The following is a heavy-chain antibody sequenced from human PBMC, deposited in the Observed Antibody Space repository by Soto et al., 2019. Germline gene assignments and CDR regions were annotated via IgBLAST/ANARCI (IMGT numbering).Heavy chain of an antibody. CDR2: ISYDGSNK. CDR1: GFTFSSYA. D-gene: IGHD6-13*01. J-gene: IGHJ4*02. CDR3: ARGGFKRIAAARGHDY. Sequence: QVQLVESGGGVVQPGRSLRLSCAASGFTFSSYAMHWVRQAPGKGLEWVAVISYDGSNKYYADSVKGRFTISRDNSKNTLDLQMNSLSAEDTAVYYCARGGFKRIAAARGHDYWGQGTLVTVSS. V-gene: IGHV3-30-3*01.